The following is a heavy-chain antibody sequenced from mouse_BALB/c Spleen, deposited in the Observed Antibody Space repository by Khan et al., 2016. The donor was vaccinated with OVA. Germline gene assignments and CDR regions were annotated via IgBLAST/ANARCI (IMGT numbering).Heavy chain of an antibody. J-gene: IGHJ3*01. CDR3: TRSGYGSFAY. CDR1: GYTFTSYY. V-gene: IGHV1S81*02. CDR2: IYPGDGDS. D-gene: IGHD2-2*01. Sequence: QVQLQQSGAELVKPGASVKLSCKASGYTFTSYYMYWVKQRPGQGLEWIGEIYPGDGDSNFNERFKSKATLTVDKSSSTVYIQLSSLTSEDSAVYYCTRSGYGSFAYWGQGTLVTVSA.